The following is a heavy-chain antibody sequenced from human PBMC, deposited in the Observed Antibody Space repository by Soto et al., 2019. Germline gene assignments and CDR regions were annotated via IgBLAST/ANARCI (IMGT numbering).Heavy chain of an antibody. Sequence: SETLSLTCTVSGGYIGSGDYYWSWIRQPPGKGLEWIGYIYYSGSTYYNPSLKSRVTISVDTSKNQFSLKLSSVTATDTAVYYCARVLGYCSSTSCYAGAYFDYWGQGTLVTVSS. D-gene: IGHD2-2*03. CDR2: IYYSGST. CDR1: GGYIGSGDYY. J-gene: IGHJ4*02. CDR3: ARVLGYCSSTSCYAGAYFDY. V-gene: IGHV4-30-4*01.